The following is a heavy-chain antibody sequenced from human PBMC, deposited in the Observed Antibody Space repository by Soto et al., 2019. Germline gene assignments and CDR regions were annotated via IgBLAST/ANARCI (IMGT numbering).Heavy chain of an antibody. Sequence: GGSLRLSCAASGFTFDDYAMHWVRQAPGKGLEWVSGISWNSGSIGYADSVKGRFTISRDNAKNSLYLQMNSLRAEDTALYYCAKVGVLGYCSGGSCYEYFQHWGQGTLVTVSS. CDR3: AKVGVLGYCSGGSCYEYFQH. J-gene: IGHJ1*01. CDR1: GFTFDDYA. V-gene: IGHV3-9*01. D-gene: IGHD2-15*01. CDR2: ISWNSGSI.